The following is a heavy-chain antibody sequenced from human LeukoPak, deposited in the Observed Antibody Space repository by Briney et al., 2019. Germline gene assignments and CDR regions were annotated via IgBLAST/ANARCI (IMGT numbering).Heavy chain of an antibody. CDR3: AKDGDTSYKMLCYFDL. CDR1: GFAFDDYA. CDR2: ISWSSGTI. J-gene: IGHJ2*01. V-gene: IGHV3-9*01. Sequence: GGSLRLSCAASGFAFDDYAMPWVRQVPGKGLEWVSGISWSSGTIHYADSVKGRFTISRDNAKNSLYLQMNSVTAEDTALYYCAKDGDTSYKMLCYFDLWGRGTLVTVSS. D-gene: IGHD3-16*01.